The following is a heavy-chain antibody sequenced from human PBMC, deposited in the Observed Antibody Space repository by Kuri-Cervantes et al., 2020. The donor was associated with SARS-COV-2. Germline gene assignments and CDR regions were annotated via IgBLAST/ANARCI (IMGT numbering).Heavy chain of an antibody. CDR3: ARVRALCGGDCYSANDAFDI. V-gene: IGHV3-30-3*01. Sequence: GGSLRLSCAASGFTFSSYAMHWVRQAPGKGLEWVAVISYDGSNKYYADSVKGRFTISRDNSKNTLYLQMNSLRAEDTAVYYCARVRALCGGDCYSANDAFDIWGQGTRVTVSS. CDR1: GFTFSSYA. CDR2: ISYDGSNK. J-gene: IGHJ3*02. D-gene: IGHD2-21*02.